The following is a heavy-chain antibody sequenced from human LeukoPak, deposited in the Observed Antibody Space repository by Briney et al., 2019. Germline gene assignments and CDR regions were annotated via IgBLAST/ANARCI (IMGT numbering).Heavy chain of an antibody. J-gene: IGHJ3*02. CDR3: ATLTTVTHDAFDI. Sequence: GGSLRLSCAASGFTFSSYSMNWVRQAPGKGLEWVSYISSSSSTIYYADSLRGRFTISRDNAKNSLFLQMHSLRAEDTAVYYCATLTTVTHDAFDIWGQGTMVTVSS. D-gene: IGHD4-17*01. V-gene: IGHV3-48*04. CDR1: GFTFSSYS. CDR2: ISSSSSTI.